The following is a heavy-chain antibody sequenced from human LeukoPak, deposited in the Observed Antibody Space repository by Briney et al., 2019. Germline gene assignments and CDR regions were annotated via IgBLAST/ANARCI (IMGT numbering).Heavy chain of an antibody. CDR3: ASYSSLDY. Sequence: GGFLRLSCAASGFTVTSNYMSWVRQAPGKGLEWVSLIYSGGSTYYADSVKGRFTISRDNSKNTLYLQMNRRSAEDTAVYYCASYSSLDYWGQGTLVTVSS. V-gene: IGHV3-53*01. CDR1: GFTVTSNY. J-gene: IGHJ4*02. D-gene: IGHD6-13*01. CDR2: IYSGGST.